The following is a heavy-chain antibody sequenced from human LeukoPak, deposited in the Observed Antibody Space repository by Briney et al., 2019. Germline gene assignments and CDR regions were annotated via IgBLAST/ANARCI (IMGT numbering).Heavy chain of an antibody. CDR1: GFTFSGYY. D-gene: IGHD3-10*01. Sequence: ASVKVSCKASGFTFSGYYMHWVRQAPGQGLEWMAWISPNSGGTNYVQRFQGRVTVTRDTSISTDYMEINGLTSDDTALYYCAREPSGSGGYDYWGQGTLVTVSS. V-gene: IGHV1-2*02. CDR3: AREPSGSGGYDY. CDR2: ISPNSGGT. J-gene: IGHJ4*02.